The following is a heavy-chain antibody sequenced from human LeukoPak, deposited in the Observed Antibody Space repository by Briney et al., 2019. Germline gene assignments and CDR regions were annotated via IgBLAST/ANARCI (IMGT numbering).Heavy chain of an antibody. V-gene: IGHV4-34*01. CDR3: AICPGGSASPSLVATILSRAWFDP. Sequence: SETLSLTCAVYGGSFSGYYWSWIRQPPGKGLEWIGEINHSGSTNYNPSLKSRVTISVDTSKNQFSLKLSSVTAADTAVYYCAICPGGSASPSLVATILSRAWFDPWGQGTLVSVSS. D-gene: IGHD5-12*01. CDR2: INHSGST. CDR1: GGSFSGYY. J-gene: IGHJ5*02.